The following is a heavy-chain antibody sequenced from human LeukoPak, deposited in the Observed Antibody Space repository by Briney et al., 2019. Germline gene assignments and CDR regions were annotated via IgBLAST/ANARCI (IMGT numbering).Heavy chain of an antibody. Sequence: PSETLSLTCTVSGGSVSSTTYYWSWIRQPPGKGLEWIASINYSGSTYYNPSLKSRVTISVDTSKNQFSLRLSSVTAADTAVYYCARDARAGNFDYWGQGILVTVSS. CDR1: GGSVSSTTYY. V-gene: IGHV4-39*07. D-gene: IGHD6-13*01. CDR2: INYSGST. J-gene: IGHJ4*02. CDR3: ARDARAGNFDY.